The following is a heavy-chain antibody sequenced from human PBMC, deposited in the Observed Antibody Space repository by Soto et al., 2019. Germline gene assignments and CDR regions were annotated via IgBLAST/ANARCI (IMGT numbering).Heavy chain of an antibody. D-gene: IGHD2-2*01. Sequence: QLQLQESGPGLVKPSETLSLTCTVSGGSISSGAYSWGWIRQPPGEGLEWIGTFHYSENTYYNPSLESQVTISVDTSKNQFSLKVTSVTVADTAISYCARLGGYCSTTSCYGSYGMDVWGQGTTVIVSS. CDR2: FHYSENT. CDR3: ARLGGYCSTTSCYGSYGMDV. V-gene: IGHV4-39*01. CDR1: GGSISSGAYS. J-gene: IGHJ6*02.